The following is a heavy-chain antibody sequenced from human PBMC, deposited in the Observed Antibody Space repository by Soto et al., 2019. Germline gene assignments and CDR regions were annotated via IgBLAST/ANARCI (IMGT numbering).Heavy chain of an antibody. J-gene: IGHJ3*02. CDR1: GYSFMSYT. D-gene: IGHD6-19*01. CDR2: INTGNGFP. V-gene: IGHV1-3*04. CDR3: ANNPSGFGAFDT. Sequence: QAQLVQSGAEVKKPGASVKVSCRASGYSFMSYTMYWLRQAPGQRLEWMGWINTGNGFPKYSQNFQGRVTFTRDTSTNTAYMDLGSLTSEDTAVYYCANNPSGFGAFDTWGQGTMVAVSS.